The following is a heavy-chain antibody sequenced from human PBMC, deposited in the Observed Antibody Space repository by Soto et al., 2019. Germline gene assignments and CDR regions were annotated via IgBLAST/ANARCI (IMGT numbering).Heavy chain of an antibody. Sequence: GGSLRLSCAASGFTFSSYEMNWVRQAPGKGLEWVSYISSSGSTIYYADSVKGRFTISRDNAKNSLYLQMNSLRAEDTAVYYCARDNSREPEYSSSSYGMDVWGQGTTVTVSS. D-gene: IGHD6-6*01. CDR3: ARDNSREPEYSSSSYGMDV. V-gene: IGHV3-48*03. CDR1: GFTFSSYE. J-gene: IGHJ6*02. CDR2: ISSSGSTI.